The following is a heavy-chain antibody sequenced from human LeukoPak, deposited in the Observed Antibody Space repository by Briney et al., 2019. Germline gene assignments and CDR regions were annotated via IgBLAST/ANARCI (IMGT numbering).Heavy chain of an antibody. CDR2: ISAHNGNT. D-gene: IGHD3-22*01. CDR3: ARDYYDSRGYYLHWFDP. Sequence: ASVKVSCTASGYTFTNYGISWVRQAPGQGLEWMGWISAHNGNTNYAQKLQGRVTMTTDTSTSTAYMELRSLRSDDTAVYYCARDYYDSRGYYLHWFDPWGQGTLVTVSS. CDR1: GYTFTNYG. V-gene: IGHV1-18*01. J-gene: IGHJ5*02.